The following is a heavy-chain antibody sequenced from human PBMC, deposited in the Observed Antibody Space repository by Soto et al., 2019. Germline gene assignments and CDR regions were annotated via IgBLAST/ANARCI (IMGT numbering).Heavy chain of an antibody. CDR1: GFTFSDYY. V-gene: IGHV3-11*01. CDR3: ARDPSSLHSADYGDYLGIDY. J-gene: IGHJ4*02. CDR2: ISGGSSTI. Sequence: GESLKISCAASGFTFSDYYMSWIRQAPGKGLEWVSYISGGSSTIYYADSVKGRFSVSRDNAKSSLYLHMDSLRAEDTAVYYCARDPSSLHSADYGDYLGIDYWGQRTLVTVSS. D-gene: IGHD4-17*01.